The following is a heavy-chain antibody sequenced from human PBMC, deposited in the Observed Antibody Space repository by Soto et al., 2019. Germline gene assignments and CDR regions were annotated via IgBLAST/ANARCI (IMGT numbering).Heavy chain of an antibody. J-gene: IGHJ5*02. V-gene: IGHV1-18*04. CDR2: IDAGNGNT. D-gene: IGHD3-10*01. CDR3: ARGPASWYGDWFDP. CDR1: GYTFTSYG. Sequence: ASVKVSCKASGYTFTSYGISWVRQAPGQRLEWMGWIDAGNGNTKYSQKFQGRVTITTDASTSTAYMELSSLRSEDTAVYYCARGPASWYGDWFDPWGQGTLVTVSS.